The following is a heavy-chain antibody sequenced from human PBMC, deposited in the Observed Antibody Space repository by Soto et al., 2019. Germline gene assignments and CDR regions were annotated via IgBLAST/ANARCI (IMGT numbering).Heavy chain of an antibody. CDR1: GFSLSTSGVG. CDR2: IYWDDDK. V-gene: IGHV2-5*02. D-gene: IGHD5-18*01. J-gene: IGHJ4*02. Sequence: QITLKESGPTLVKPTQTLTLTCTFSGFSLSTSGVGVGWIRQPPGKALEWLALIYWDDDKRYSPSLKSRLTITKDTSKNQVVLTMTNMDPVDTATYYCARSSTAMAGGGEGFDYWGQGTLVTVSS. CDR3: ARSSTAMAGGGEGFDY.